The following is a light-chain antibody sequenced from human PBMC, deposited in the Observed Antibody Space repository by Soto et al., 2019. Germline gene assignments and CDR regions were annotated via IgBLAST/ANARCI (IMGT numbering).Light chain of an antibody. CDR3: QQLNSYATWT. CDR2: AAS. V-gene: IGKV1-9*01. J-gene: IGKJ1*01. CDR1: QGISSY. Sequence: DIQLTQSPSFLSASVGDRVTITCRASQGISSYLAWYQQKPGKAPKLLIYAASTLQSGVPSRFSGSGSGTEFTLTISSLQPEDFATYDCQQLNSYATWTFGQGTKVEIK.